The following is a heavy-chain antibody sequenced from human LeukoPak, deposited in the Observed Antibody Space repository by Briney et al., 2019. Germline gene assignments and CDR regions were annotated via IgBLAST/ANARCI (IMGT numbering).Heavy chain of an antibody. CDR1: GGSISSNTYF. D-gene: IGHD5/OR15-5a*01. Sequence: PSETLSLTCNVSGGSISSNTYFWGWIRRPPGKGLEWIGSIRYSGSTYYNPSLKSRVTISVDTPKNQFSLNLSSLTAADTAVYYCATSDTVSTYNWFDPWGQGTLVTVS. CDR3: ATSDTVSTYNWFDP. CDR2: IRYSGST. J-gene: IGHJ5*02. V-gene: IGHV4-39*01.